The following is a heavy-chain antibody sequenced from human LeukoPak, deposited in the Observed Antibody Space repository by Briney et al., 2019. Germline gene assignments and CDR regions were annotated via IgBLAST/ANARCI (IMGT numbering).Heavy chain of an antibody. Sequence: GGSLRLSCAASGFTFSSYWMSWVRQAPGKGLEWVANIKQDGSEKYYVDSVKGRFTISRDNAKNSLCLQMHSLRAEDTAVYYCAREAVAATFFDYWGQGTLVTVPS. CDR2: IKQDGSEK. V-gene: IGHV3-7*01. D-gene: IGHD6-19*01. CDR3: AREAVAATFFDY. J-gene: IGHJ4*02. CDR1: GFTFSSYW.